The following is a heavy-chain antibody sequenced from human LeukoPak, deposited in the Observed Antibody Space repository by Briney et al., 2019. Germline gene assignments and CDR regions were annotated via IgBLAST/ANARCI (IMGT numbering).Heavy chain of an antibody. V-gene: IGHV3-30*04. CDR2: ISYDGSNK. CDR1: GFTFSSYA. Sequence: GGSLRLSCAASGFTFSSYAMHWVRQAPGEGLEWVAVISYDGSNKYYADSVKGRFTISRDNSKNTLYLQMNSLRAEDTAVYYCARDPDTALDYWGQGTLVTVPS. CDR3: ARDPDTALDY. D-gene: IGHD5-18*01. J-gene: IGHJ4*02.